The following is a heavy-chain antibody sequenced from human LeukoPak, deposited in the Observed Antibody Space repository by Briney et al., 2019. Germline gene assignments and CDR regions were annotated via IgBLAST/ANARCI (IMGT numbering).Heavy chain of an antibody. D-gene: IGHD1-1*01. CDR2: INPISGGT. CDR3: ARVQRYKGFDP. CDR1: GYTFTGYY. J-gene: IGHJ5*02. V-gene: IGHV1-2*02. Sequence: ASVKVSCKASGYTFTGYYMHWVRQAPGQGLEWMGWINPISGGTNYAQKFQGRVTMTRDTSISTAYMELSRLRSDDTAVYYCARVQRYKGFDPWGQGTLVTVSS.